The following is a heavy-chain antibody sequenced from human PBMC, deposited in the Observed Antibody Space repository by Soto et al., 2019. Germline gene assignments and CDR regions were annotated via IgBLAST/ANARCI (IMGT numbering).Heavy chain of an antibody. CDR1: GFTFSSYA. CDR2: ISGSGGST. V-gene: IGHV3-23*01. D-gene: IGHD2-21*02. J-gene: IGHJ4*02. CDR3: AKTPAAYCGGDCHFDY. Sequence: GGSLRLSCAASGFTFSSYAMSWVRQAPGKGLEWVSAISGSGGSTYYADSVKGRFTISRDNSKNMLYLQMNSLRAEDTAVYYCAKTPAAYCGGDCHFDYWGQGTLVTVSS.